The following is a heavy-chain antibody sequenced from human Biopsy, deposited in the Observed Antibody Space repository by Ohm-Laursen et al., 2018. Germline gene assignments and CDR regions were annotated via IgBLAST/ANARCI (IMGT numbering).Heavy chain of an antibody. CDR2: NIPILGTG. V-gene: IGHV1-69*06. CDR1: GGTFSNYG. D-gene: IGHD3-9*01. Sequence: GASVKVSCKAPGGTFSNYGVNWVRQAPGQGLEWLGGNIPILGTGNYAQKFQDRVTVAADTSTSTATMELRSLRSDDTAVYYCATKLTGYFHHWGQGTLDIVSS. CDR3: ATKLTGYFHH. J-gene: IGHJ1*01.